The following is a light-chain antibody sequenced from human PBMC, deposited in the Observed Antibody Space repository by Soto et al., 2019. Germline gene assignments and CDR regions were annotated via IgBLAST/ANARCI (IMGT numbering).Light chain of an antibody. CDR2: ETS. V-gene: IGKV3-11*01. J-gene: IGKJ1*01. CDR3: QQRSSWPRT. Sequence: EIVLTQSPATLSLSPGERATLSCRASQSVGSYLTWYQQKPGQAPRLLIYETSKRATGIPARFSGSGSGTDFTLTISRLEPEDFADYYCQQRSSWPRTFGQGTKVEIK. CDR1: QSVGSY.